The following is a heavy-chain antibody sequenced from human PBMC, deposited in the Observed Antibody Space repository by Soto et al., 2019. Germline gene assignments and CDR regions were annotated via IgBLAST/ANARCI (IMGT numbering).Heavy chain of an antibody. D-gene: IGHD3-10*01. CDR1: GYTFTGYY. CDR2: INPNSGGT. V-gene: IGHV1-2*04. CDR3: ARDWDYYGSGSYYSLTV. Sequence: ASVKVSCKASGYTFTGYYMHWVRQAPGQGLEWMGWINPNSGGTNYAQKFQGWVTMTRDTSISTAYMELSRLRSDDTAVYYCARDWDYYGSGSYYSLTVWGQGTLVTVSS. J-gene: IGHJ4*02.